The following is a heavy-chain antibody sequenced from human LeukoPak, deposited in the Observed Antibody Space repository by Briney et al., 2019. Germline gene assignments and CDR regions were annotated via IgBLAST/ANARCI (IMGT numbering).Heavy chain of an antibody. D-gene: IGHD5-24*01. J-gene: IGHJ4*02. CDR3: AKGLERWLQSPFDS. CDR1: GFTFSSYA. V-gene: IGHV3-23*01. CDR2: ISGSGGST. Sequence: GGSLRLSCAASGFTFSSYAMSWVRQAPGKGLEWVSPISGSGGSTSYADSVEGRFTISRDNSKNTLSLQMDSLRAEDTAVYFCAKGLERWLQSPFDSWGQGTLVTVSS.